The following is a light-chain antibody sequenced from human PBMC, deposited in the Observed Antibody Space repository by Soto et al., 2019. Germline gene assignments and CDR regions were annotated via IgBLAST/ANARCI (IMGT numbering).Light chain of an antibody. Sequence: DIQMTQSPSTLSGSVGDRVTITCRASQTISSWLAWYQQKPGKAPKLLIYKASTLKSGVPSRFSGSGSGTEFTLTISSLQPEDFATYYCLQDYTYPLTFGGGTKVEIK. J-gene: IGKJ4*01. CDR1: QTISSW. CDR3: LQDYTYPLT. CDR2: KAS. V-gene: IGKV1-5*03.